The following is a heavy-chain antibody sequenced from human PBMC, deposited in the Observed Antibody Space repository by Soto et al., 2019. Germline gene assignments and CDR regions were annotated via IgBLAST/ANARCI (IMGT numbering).Heavy chain of an antibody. Sequence: GGSLRLSCAGAGFFFQNYAMHWVRLAPGKGLEWVAYIFYDGSNDNYADSVKGRFTVSRDNSEGMMYLQMNNLRVEDTGVYFCARAMTMTLARIFGMDVWGLGTTVTVSS. J-gene: IGHJ6*02. V-gene: IGHV3-33*01. CDR1: GFFFQNYA. CDR3: ARAMTMTLARIFGMDV. D-gene: IGHD3-3*01. CDR2: IFYDGSND.